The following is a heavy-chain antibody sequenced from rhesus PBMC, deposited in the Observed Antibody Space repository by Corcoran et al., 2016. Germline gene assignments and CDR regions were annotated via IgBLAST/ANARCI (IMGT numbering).Heavy chain of an antibody. J-gene: IGHJ3*01. CDR1: GYSISSGYD. V-gene: IGHV4-76*01. Sequence: QVQLQESGPGVVKPSETLSLTCAVSGYSISSGYDWSWIRQPPGKGLEWIGYIYVSSGSTNYNPSLKKRVTMSKDTSKNQFARKLSSVTAADTAVYYCAGHIAAGLAFDFWGQGLRVTVSS. CDR2: IYVSSGST. CDR3: AGHIAAGLAFDF. D-gene: IGHD6-13*01.